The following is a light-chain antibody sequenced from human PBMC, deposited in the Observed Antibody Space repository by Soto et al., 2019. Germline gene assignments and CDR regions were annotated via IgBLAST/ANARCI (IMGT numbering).Light chain of an antibody. CDR3: QQYDDWPET. CDR1: QSVSSSY. CDR2: GAS. V-gene: IGKV3-15*01. Sequence: EIVLTQSPGTLSLSPGERDALSCRASQSVSSSYLAWYQQKPGQAPRLLIYGASTRATGIPARFSGRGSGTEFILTISSLQSEDFAVYYCQQYDDWPETFGQGTKVDIK. J-gene: IGKJ1*01.